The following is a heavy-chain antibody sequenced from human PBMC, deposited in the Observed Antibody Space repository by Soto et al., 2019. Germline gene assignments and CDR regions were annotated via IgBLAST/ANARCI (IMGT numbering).Heavy chain of an antibody. J-gene: IGHJ4*02. V-gene: IGHV1-69*01. CDR2: IITIFGTA. CDR1: GVTFSSYA. CDR3: ARDREAPQNYFDY. Sequence: QVQLVQSGAEVKKPGSSVKVSCKASGVTFSSYAISWVRQAHGQGLEWMGGIITIFGTANYAQKFQGRVTITADESTRTAYMELSSLRSEDRAVYYCARDREAPQNYFDYWGQVSLVTVSS. D-gene: IGHD6-6*01.